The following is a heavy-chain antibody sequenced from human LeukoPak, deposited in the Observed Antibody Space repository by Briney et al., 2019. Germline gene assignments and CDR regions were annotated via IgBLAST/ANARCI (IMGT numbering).Heavy chain of an antibody. V-gene: IGHV4-39*01. CDR1: GDSMTSSNHY. Sequence: PSETLSLTCTVSGDSMTSSNHYWVWIRQPPGQGLEWIGTIYLDGRIYYNVSLKSRVTISLDTSKNQFSLKVNTVTAADTAVYHCARRSHCTGDSCYPVWGQGTTVTVSS. D-gene: IGHD2-15*01. CDR3: ARRSHCTGDSCYPV. CDR2: IYLDGRI. J-gene: IGHJ6*02.